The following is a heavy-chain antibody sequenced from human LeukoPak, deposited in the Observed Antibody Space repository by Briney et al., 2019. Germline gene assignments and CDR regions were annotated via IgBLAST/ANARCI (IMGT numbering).Heavy chain of an antibody. CDR1: GFTLSNYA. V-gene: IGHV3-64D*06. D-gene: IGHD1-26*01. CDR3: VKDLMGGSYVSVD. J-gene: IGHJ4*02. Sequence: GGSLTLFCSASGFTLSNYAMHWVRQAPEKGLEYVSAICSNGCITYYADSVKGSFTISRDNDKDTLYLQMSGLRADDTAVFYGVKDLMGGSYVSVDWDQGTLVTVSS. CDR2: ICSNGCIT.